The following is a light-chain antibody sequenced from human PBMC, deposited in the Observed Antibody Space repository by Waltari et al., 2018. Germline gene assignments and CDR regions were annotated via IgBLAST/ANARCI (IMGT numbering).Light chain of an antibody. CDR2: GAS. Sequence: IVMTQSPATLSVSPGERATLSCRASQSVRNNLVWYQQKPGQAPRLLIYGASTRVTGIPARFSGSGSGTEFTLTISSLQSEDFAVYYCRQYNNWPPWTFGQGTKVEIK. V-gene: IGKV3-15*01. J-gene: IGKJ1*01. CDR3: RQYNNWPPWT. CDR1: QSVRNN.